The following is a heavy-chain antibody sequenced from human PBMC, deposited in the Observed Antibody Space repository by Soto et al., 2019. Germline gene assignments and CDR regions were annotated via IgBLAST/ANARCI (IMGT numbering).Heavy chain of an antibody. CDR2: IYYSGST. V-gene: IGHV4-30-4*01. Sequence: QVQLQESGPGLVKPSQTLSLTCTVSGGSISSGDYYWSWIRQPPGKGLEWIGYIYYSGSTYYNPSLKSRVTLSVDTSKNQFALKLSSVTAADTAVYYCARVGTTMVRGADRWGQGTLVTVSS. CDR3: ARVGTTMVRGADR. CDR1: GGSISSGDYY. J-gene: IGHJ5*02. D-gene: IGHD3-10*01.